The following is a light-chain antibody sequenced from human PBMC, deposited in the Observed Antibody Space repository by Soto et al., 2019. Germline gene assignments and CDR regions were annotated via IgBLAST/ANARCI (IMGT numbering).Light chain of an antibody. Sequence: QSVLTQPPSASGTPGQGVTISCSGSHSNIGSNTVSWYQQVPGTAPKVLIYFNNQRPSGVPDRYSGSKSGSSASLAISGLQYEEEADYYCAAWDDSLNARVFGGGTKLTVL. CDR1: HSNIGSNT. J-gene: IGLJ2*01. CDR3: AAWDDSLNARV. CDR2: FNN. V-gene: IGLV1-44*01.